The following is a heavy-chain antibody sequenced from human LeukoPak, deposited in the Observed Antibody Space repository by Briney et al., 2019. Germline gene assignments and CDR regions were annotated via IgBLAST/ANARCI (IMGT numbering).Heavy chain of an antibody. V-gene: IGHV3-33*08. CDR1: GFSFSTFG. CDR2: IWNDGSKK. CDR3: GRDSLGGDY. D-gene: IGHD3-16*01. J-gene: IGHJ4*02. Sequence: AGGSLRLSCAASGFSFSTFGVHWARRAPGKGLEWVAVIWNDGSKKFYAESVKGRFTISRDNSQNTLYLQMSRLRAEDTAVYYCGRDSLGGDYWGQGTLVTVSS.